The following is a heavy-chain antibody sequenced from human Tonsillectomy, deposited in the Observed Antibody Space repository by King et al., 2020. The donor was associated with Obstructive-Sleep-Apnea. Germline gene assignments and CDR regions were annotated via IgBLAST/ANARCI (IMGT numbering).Heavy chain of an antibody. CDR2: IYYSGST. J-gene: IGHJ4*02. CDR1: GGSISGTDYY. V-gene: IGHV4-31*03. D-gene: IGHD3-10*01. CDR3: ARVPTDYYGSGSHLYYFDY. Sequence: VQLQESGPGLVKPLQTLSLTCTVSGGSISGTDYYWSWIRQHPGKGLEWIGYIYYSGSTYYNPSLKSRVTISVDTSKNQFSLRLSSVTAADTAVYYCARVPTDYYGSGSHLYYFDYWGQGTLVTVSS.